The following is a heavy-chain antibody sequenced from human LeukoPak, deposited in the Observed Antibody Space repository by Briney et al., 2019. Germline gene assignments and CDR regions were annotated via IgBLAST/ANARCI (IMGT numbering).Heavy chain of an antibody. V-gene: IGHV3-7*01. J-gene: IGHJ4*02. Sequence: GGSLRLSCAASGFTFNNFWINWVRQAPGEGLEWVANINQDGSEKYYVDSVKGRFTISRDNTKNSLFLQMNSLRAEDTAVYYCARSKGFSSSFRYYFDYWGQGTLVTASS. CDR1: GFTFNNFW. D-gene: IGHD6-6*01. CDR3: ARSKGFSSSFRYYFDY. CDR2: INQDGSEK.